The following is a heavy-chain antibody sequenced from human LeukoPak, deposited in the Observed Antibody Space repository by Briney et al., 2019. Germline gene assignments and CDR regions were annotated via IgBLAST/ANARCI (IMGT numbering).Heavy chain of an antibody. CDR1: GFTFSSYW. CDR2: IKQDGSEK. V-gene: IGHV3-7*01. Sequence: GGSLGLSCAASGFTFSSYWMSWVRQAPGKGLEWVANIKQDGSEKYYVDSVKGRFTISRDNAKNSLYLQMNSLRAEDTAVYYCARVSGSYYYYYYMDVWGKGTTVTVSS. D-gene: IGHD5-12*01. J-gene: IGHJ6*03. CDR3: ARVSGSYYYYYYMDV.